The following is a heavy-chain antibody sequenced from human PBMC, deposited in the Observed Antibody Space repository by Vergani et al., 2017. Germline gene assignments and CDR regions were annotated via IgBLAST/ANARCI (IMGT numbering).Heavy chain of an antibody. J-gene: IGHJ4*02. CDR1: GYTFTSYD. Sequence: QVQLVQSGAEVTKPGASVKVSCKASGYTFTSYDMHWVRQAPGQRLEWMGWIHAGNGNTKYSQKFQGRVTITRYTSASTAYMELSSLRFEDTAVYYCAREGFYDYVWGSYRLRGGYYFDYWDQGTLVIVSS. V-gene: IGHV1-3*01. CDR2: IHAGNGNT. CDR3: AREGFYDYVWGSYRLRGGYYFDY. D-gene: IGHD3-16*02.